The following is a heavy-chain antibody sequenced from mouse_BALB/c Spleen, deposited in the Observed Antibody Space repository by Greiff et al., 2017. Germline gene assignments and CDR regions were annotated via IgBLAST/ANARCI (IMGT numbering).Heavy chain of an antibody. V-gene: IGHV14-3*02. D-gene: IGHD2-14*01. Sequence: DVKLQESGAELVKPGASVKLSCTASGFNIKDTYMHWVKQRPEQGLEWIGRIDPANGNTKYDPKFQGKATITADTSSNTAYLQLSSLTSEDTAVYYCARSGRYDSWFAYWGQGTLVTVSA. J-gene: IGHJ3*01. CDR3: ARSGRYDSWFAY. CDR1: GFNIKDTY. CDR2: IDPANGNT.